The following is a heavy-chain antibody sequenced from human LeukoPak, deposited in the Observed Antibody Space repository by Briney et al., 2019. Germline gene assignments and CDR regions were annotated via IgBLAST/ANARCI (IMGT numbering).Heavy chain of an antibody. J-gene: IGHJ4*02. CDR3: ARQWLVYYFDY. CDR1: GFTVSSNY. Sequence: QPGGSLRLSCAASGFTVSSNYMSWVRQAPGKGLEWVSVIYSGGSTYYADSVKGRFTISRDNSKNTLYLQMNSPRAEDTAVYYCARQWLVYYFDYWGQGTLVTVSS. D-gene: IGHD6-19*01. V-gene: IGHV3-53*01. CDR2: IYSGGST.